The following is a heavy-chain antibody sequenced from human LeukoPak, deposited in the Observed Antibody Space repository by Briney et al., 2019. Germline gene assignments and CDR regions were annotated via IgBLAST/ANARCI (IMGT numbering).Heavy chain of an antibody. CDR3: TKGTIWLPFDY. D-gene: IGHD5-18*01. J-gene: IGHJ4*02. Sequence: GGSLRLSCAASGFTFSNYAMSWARQAPWKGLEWVSAISGSGGSTYYADSVKGRFTISRDNSKNTLYLQMNSLRAEDTAVYYCTKGTIWLPFDYWGQGTLVTVSS. CDR1: GFTFSNYA. V-gene: IGHV3-23*01. CDR2: ISGSGGST.